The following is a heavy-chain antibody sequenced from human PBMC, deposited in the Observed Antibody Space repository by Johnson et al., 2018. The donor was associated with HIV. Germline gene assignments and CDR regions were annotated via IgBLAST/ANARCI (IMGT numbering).Heavy chain of an antibody. Sequence: QVQLVESGGGVVQPGRSLRLSCAASGFTFSSYAMHWVRQAPGKGLEWVAVISYDGSTKDYADSVKCRFTISRDISKNLLYLQMNSLRTEDTAVYYCARVYYYDNKDGFDIWGQGTTVTVSS. D-gene: IGHD3-22*01. J-gene: IGHJ3*02. CDR2: ISYDGSTK. V-gene: IGHV3-30*04. CDR1: GFTFSSYA. CDR3: ARVYYYDNKDGFDI.